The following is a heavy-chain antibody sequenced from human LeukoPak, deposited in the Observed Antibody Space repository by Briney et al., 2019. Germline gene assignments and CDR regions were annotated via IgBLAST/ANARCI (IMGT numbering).Heavy chain of an antibody. V-gene: IGHV1-2*02. CDR3: ARGAHYHDSSQGYDY. CDR2: INPNSGGT. CDR1: GYTFTGYY. D-gene: IGHD3-22*01. Sequence: AASVKVSCKASGYTFTGYYMHWVRQAPGQGLEWMGWINPNSGGTNYAQKFQGRVTMTRDQPIRQAYMELSRLRSDGTAVYYCARGAHYHDSSQGYDYWGQGTLVTVSS. J-gene: IGHJ4*02.